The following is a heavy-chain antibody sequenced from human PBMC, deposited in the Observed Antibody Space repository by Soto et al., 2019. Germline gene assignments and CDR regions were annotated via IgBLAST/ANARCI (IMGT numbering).Heavy chain of an antibody. V-gene: IGHV4-34*01. D-gene: IGHD4-4*01. J-gene: IGHJ3*02. CDR1: GGSFSDYS. CDR2: INHTGYT. CDR3: ARGAHSHDAFDI. Sequence: SETLSLTCAVYGGSFSDYSWGWIRQPPWKGLEWIGEINHTGYTNYNPSLKSRVTISVDTSKSQFSLNLTSVTAADTAVFYCARGAHSHDAFDIWGQGTLVTVSS.